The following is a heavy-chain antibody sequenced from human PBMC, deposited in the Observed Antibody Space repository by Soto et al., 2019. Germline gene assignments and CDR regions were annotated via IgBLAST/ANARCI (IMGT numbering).Heavy chain of an antibody. V-gene: IGHV2-5*02. CDR1: GFSLSTSGEG. CDR2: IYWDNDK. Sequence: QITLNESGPTLVKPTQTLTLTCTFSGFSLSTSGEGVGWIRQPPGKALEWLGVIYWDNDKRYSPSLKSRLTITKDTSKDQVVLTMTNMGPVDTATYYRAHRTLTHGFDYWGQGTLVTVSS. CDR3: AHRTLTHGFDY. J-gene: IGHJ4*02.